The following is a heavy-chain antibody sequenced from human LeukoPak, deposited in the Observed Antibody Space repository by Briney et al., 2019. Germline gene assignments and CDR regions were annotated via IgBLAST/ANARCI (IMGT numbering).Heavy chain of an antibody. CDR1: GGSISSGGYS. CDR2: IYHSGST. D-gene: IGHD3-22*01. CDR3: ARGPMIVVLGAFDI. Sequence: PSETLSLTCAVSGGSISSGGYSCSWIRQPPGKGLEWIGYIYHSGSTYYNPSLKCRVTISVDRSKNQFSLKLSSVTAADTAVYYCARGPMIVVLGAFDIWGQGTMVTVSS. J-gene: IGHJ3*02. V-gene: IGHV4-30-2*01.